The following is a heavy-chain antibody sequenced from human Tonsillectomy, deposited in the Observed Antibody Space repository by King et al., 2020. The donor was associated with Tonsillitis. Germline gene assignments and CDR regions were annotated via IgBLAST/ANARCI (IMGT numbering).Heavy chain of an antibody. CDR1: GFTFSSYD. D-gene: IGHD6-19*01. J-gene: IGHJ6*02. CDR3: ARRRPGSIQQWLDRKTPVYYGMDV. V-gene: IGHV3-13*01. CDR2: IGTAGDT. Sequence: VQLVESGGGLVQPGGSLRLSCAASGFTFSSYDMHWVRQVTGKGLEWVSGIGTAGDTDYPGSVKGRFTISRENAKHSLYLQINILRAGDKAVCYGARRRPGSIQQWLDRKTPVYYGMDVWGQGTTVTVPS.